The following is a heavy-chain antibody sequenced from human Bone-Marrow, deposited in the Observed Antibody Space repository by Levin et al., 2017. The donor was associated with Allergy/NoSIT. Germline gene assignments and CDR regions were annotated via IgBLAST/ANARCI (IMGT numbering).Heavy chain of an antibody. CDR2: ISTDGSYR. CDR3: ARSGQVAIIRENWFDP. CDR1: GFTFRSYS. V-gene: IGHV3-21*01. Sequence: GGSLRLSCAASGFTFRSYSMHWVRQAPGKGLEWVSSISTDGSYRYYGDSVRGRFTISRDNARDSLYLQMNSLRAEDTAVYYCARSGQVAIIRENWFDPWGQGTLVTVCS. J-gene: IGHJ5*02. D-gene: IGHD2/OR15-2a*01.